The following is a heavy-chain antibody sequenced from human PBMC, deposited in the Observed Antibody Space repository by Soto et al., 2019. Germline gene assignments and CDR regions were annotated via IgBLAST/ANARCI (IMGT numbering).Heavy chain of an antibody. CDR3: ARDHYYAFDI. D-gene: IGHD1-26*01. Sequence: EVELAESGGGLVQQGGSLRLSCVASGFTCSDYAMNWVRHARGKGLVGVSWFGITGKSGDYADSVKGRFTSSRDNAMNSVHLQMSSLRDEDTAVYYCARDHYYAFDIWGQGTMVTVS. V-gene: IGHV3-48*02. J-gene: IGHJ3*02. CDR1: GFTCSDYA. CDR2: FGITGKSG.